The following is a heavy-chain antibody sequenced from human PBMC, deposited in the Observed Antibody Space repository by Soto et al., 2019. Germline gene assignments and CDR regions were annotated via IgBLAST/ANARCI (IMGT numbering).Heavy chain of an antibody. J-gene: IGHJ5*02. D-gene: IGHD6-19*01. CDR1: GFIFSDYY. CDR3: TRDLRPNYSSAPYPFDP. V-gene: IGHV3-11*01. Sequence: QVQLVESGGGLVKPGGSLRLSCAASGFIFSDYYMSWIRQAPGKGLEWVSYISSSVNTVYYADSVKGRFTVSRDNAKKSLYLQMNCLRAEPTAIYFCTRDLRPNYSSAPYPFDPWGPGTQVTVSS. CDR2: ISSSVNTV.